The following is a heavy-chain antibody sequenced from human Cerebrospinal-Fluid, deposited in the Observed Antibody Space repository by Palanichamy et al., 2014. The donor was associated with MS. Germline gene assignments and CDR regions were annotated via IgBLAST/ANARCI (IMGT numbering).Heavy chain of an antibody. Sequence: QLQESGPGLVKPSETLSLTCTVSGGSISSYYWSWIRQPPGKGLEWIGYIYYSGSTNYNPSLKSRATISVDTSKNQFSLKLSSVTAADTAFYYCARVRSGWYYFDYWGQGTLLTVSS. J-gene: IGHJ4*02. CDR1: GGSISSYY. CDR2: IYYSGST. CDR3: ARVRSGWYYFDY. V-gene: IGHV4-59*01. D-gene: IGHD6-19*01.